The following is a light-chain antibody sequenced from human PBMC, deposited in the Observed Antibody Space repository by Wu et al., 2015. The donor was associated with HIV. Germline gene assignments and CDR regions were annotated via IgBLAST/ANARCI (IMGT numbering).Light chain of an antibody. CDR1: QSISRSY. J-gene: IGKJ2*01. V-gene: IGKV3-20*01. Sequence: EIVLTQSPGTLSLPPGERATLSCRASQSISRSYLAWYQQKPGQPPRLLIYGSSIRATGIPDRFSGSGSGTDFSLTISRLEPEDFAVYYCQRYGSSSYTFGQGTKLE. CDR2: GSS. CDR3: QRYGSSSYT.